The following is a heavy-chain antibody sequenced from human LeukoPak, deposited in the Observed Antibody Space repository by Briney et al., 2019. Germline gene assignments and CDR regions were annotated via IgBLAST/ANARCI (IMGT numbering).Heavy chain of an antibody. CDR2: ISGSGGST. D-gene: IGHD3-3*01. J-gene: IGHJ4*02. Sequence: GGSLRLSCAASGFTFSSYAMSWVRQAPGKGLEWVSAISGSGGSTYYADSVKGRFTISRDNSKNTLYLQMNSLRAEDTAVYYCAKDSGTYYDFWSGYYASWGQGTLVTVSS. CDR3: AKDSGTYYDFWSGYYAS. V-gene: IGHV3-23*01. CDR1: GFTFSSYA.